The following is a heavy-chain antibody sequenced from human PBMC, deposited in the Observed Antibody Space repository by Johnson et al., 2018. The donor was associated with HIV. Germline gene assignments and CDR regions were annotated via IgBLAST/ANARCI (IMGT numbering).Heavy chain of an antibody. CDR3: AKGHNGAFDI. V-gene: IGHV3-30*02. D-gene: IGHD2-8*01. CDR2: IRYAGSNI. Sequence: QVQLVESGGGVVQPGRSLRLSCAASGFTFSSYGMHWVRQAPGKGLEWVTFIRYAGSNIYYADSVKGRFTISRDNSKNTLYLQMNSLRAEDTAVYYCAKGHNGAFDIWGQGTMVSVSS. CDR1: GFTFSSYG. J-gene: IGHJ3*02.